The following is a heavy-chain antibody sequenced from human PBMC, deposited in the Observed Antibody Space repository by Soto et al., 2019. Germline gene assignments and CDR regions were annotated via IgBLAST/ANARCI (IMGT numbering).Heavy chain of an antibody. J-gene: IGHJ4*02. Sequence: SVKVSCKASGGTFSSYAISWVRQAPGQGLEWMGGIIPIFGTANYAQKFQGRVTITADESTSTAYMELSSLRSEDTAVYYCATSTYYYDSSGYYFDYWGQGTLVTVLL. CDR2: IIPIFGTA. CDR1: GGTFSSYA. CDR3: ATSTYYYDSSGYYFDY. V-gene: IGHV1-69*13. D-gene: IGHD3-22*01.